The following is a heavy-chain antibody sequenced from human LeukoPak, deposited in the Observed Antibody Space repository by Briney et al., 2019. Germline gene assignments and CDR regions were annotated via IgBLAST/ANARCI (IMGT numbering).Heavy chain of an antibody. CDR1: GYTFTSYD. CDR2: MNPNSGNT. D-gene: IGHD3-22*01. CDR3: ASQGDSSGYSFDY. Sequence: AASVKVSCKASGYTFTSYDINWVRQATGQGLERMGWMNPNSGNTGYAQKFQGRVTMTRNTSISTAYMELSSLRSEDTAVYYCASQGDSSGYSFDYWGQGTLVTVSS. V-gene: IGHV1-8*01. J-gene: IGHJ4*02.